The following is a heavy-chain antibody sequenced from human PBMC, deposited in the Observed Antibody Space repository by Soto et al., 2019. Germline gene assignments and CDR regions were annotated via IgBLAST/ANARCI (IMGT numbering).Heavy chain of an antibody. CDR1: GFTFSNAW. V-gene: IGHV3-15*01. CDR3: YTPSPYTPAGRRRRFFDY. CDR2: IKSKTDGEST. D-gene: IGHD6-13*01. J-gene: IGHJ4*02. Sequence: EVQLVESGGGLVKPGESLRLSCVASGFTFSNAWMSWVLQTPGKGLEWVGRIKSKTDGESTDYAAPGKGRFTISRDDSINILYLPMNSLRTDDTAVSYCYTPSPYTPAGRRRRFFDYWGQVTMVIVAS.